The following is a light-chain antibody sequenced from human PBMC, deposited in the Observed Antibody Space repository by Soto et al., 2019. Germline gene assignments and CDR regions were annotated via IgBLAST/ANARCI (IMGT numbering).Light chain of an antibody. Sequence: QSALTQPASVSGSPGQSITISCTGTSSDVGSYNYVSWYQQHPDKAPKLMIYDVTNRPSGVSNRFSGSKSGNTASLTISGLQAEDEADYYCSSFTSSNTVVFGGGTSSPS. V-gene: IGLV2-14*03. CDR1: SSDVGSYNY. CDR2: DVT. CDR3: SSFTSSNTVV. J-gene: IGLJ3*02.